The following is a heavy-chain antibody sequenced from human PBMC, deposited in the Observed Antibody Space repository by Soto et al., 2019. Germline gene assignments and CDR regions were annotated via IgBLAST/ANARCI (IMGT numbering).Heavy chain of an antibody. V-gene: IGHV3-73*01. Sequence: EVQLVESGGGLVQPGGSLKLSCAASGFTFSVSAMHWVRQASGKGLEWVGRIRSKANSYATAYAASVKGRFTISRDDSKNTAYLQMNSLKTEETAVYYCTTPIGGPEGFYYYMDVWGKGTTVTVSS. CDR1: GFTFSVSA. CDR3: TTPIGGPEGFYYYMDV. CDR2: IRSKANSYAT. J-gene: IGHJ6*03. D-gene: IGHD2-15*01.